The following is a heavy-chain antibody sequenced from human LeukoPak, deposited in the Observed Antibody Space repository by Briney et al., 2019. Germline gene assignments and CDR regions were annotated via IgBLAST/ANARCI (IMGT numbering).Heavy chain of an antibody. J-gene: IGHJ4*02. Sequence: PSETLSPTCAVYGGSFSGYYWSWTRQPPGKGLEWIGEINHSGSTNYNPSLKSRVTISVDTSKNQFSLKLSSVTAADTAVYYCARSYKRGVLMVYADYFDYWGQGTLVTVSS. D-gene: IGHD2-8*01. V-gene: IGHV4-34*01. CDR2: INHSGST. CDR1: GGSFSGYY. CDR3: ARSYKRGVLMVYADYFDY.